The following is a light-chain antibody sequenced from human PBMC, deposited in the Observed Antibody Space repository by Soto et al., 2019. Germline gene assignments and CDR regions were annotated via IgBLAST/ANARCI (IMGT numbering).Light chain of an antibody. V-gene: IGLV2-14*01. CDR2: EDI. J-gene: IGLJ1*01. Sequence: QSVLTQPASVSGSPGQSIAISCAGTSSDIGTYNHVSWYQQHPGKAPQLIIYEDINRPSGLSRRFSGSKSGNTASLTISGLQAEDEADYFCCSYTTSSTLVCGTGTKLTVL. CDR1: SSDIGTYNH. CDR3: CSYTTSSTLV.